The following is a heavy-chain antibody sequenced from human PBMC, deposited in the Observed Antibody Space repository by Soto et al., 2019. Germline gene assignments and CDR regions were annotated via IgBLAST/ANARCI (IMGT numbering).Heavy chain of an antibody. V-gene: IGHV4-61*08. J-gene: IGHJ6*03. CDR1: GDSVSSGGYY. D-gene: IGHD6-19*01. CDR3: ARGFSSVPMAA. CDR2: IYSSGSA. Sequence: TSETLSLTCTVSGDSVSSGGYYWSWIRQPPGKGLEWIGYIYSSGSANYNPSLKSRVTISRDTSKNQISLKVASVTAADTAGYYGARGFSSVPMAAWGKGTTVTVSS.